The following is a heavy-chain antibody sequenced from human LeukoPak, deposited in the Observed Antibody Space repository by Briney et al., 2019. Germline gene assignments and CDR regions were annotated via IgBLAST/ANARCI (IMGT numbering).Heavy chain of an antibody. V-gene: IGHV3-23*01. Sequence: PGGSLRLSCAASGFTFSSYAMSWVRQAPGKGLEWVSAISGSGGSTYYADSVKGRFTISRDNSKNTQYLQMNSLRAEDTAVYYCAKDLIGIAVAGYFDYWGQGTLVTVSS. CDR2: ISGSGGST. CDR1: GFTFSSYA. D-gene: IGHD6-19*01. J-gene: IGHJ4*02. CDR3: AKDLIGIAVAGYFDY.